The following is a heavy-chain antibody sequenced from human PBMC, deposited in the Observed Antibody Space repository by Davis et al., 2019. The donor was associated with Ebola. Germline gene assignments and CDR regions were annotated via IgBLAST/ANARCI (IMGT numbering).Heavy chain of an antibody. CDR2: INPYNGGT. J-gene: IGHJ4*02. Sequence: ASVKVSCKASGYTFTGYYMQWVRRAPGQGLEWMGRINPYNGGTNYAQKLQGRVTMTTDTSTSTAYMELRSLRSDDTAVYYCARVVSMIVVGRFDYWGQGTLVTVSS. V-gene: IGHV1-2*06. CDR1: GYTFTGYY. CDR3: ARVVSMIVVGRFDY. D-gene: IGHD3-22*01.